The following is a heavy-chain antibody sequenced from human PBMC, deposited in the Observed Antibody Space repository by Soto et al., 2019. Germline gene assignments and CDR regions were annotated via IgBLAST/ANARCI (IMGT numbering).Heavy chain of an antibody. Sequence: ASVKVSCKASGYTFTSFGINWVRQAPGQGLEWMGWISGYNGNTNYAQNLQDRVTMTRDTSTSTAYMELRSLRSDETAVYYCARPTDFYYYAMDVWGQGTTVTVSS. CDR2: ISGYNGNT. V-gene: IGHV1-18*01. J-gene: IGHJ6*02. CDR1: GYTFTSFG. CDR3: ARPTDFYYYAMDV.